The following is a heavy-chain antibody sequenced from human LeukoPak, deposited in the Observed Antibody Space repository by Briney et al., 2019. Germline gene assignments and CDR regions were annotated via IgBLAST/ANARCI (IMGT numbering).Heavy chain of an antibody. CDR1: GFTFSSYS. V-gene: IGHV3-48*01. D-gene: IGHD3-3*01. CDR3: ARDQGFWSGPCYYYYMDV. J-gene: IGHJ6*03. CDR2: ISSSSITI. Sequence: PGGSLRLSCAASGFTFSSYSMNWVRQAPGKGLEWVSYISSSSITIYYADSVKGRFTISRDNAKNSLYLQMNSLRAEDTAMYYCARDQGFWSGPCYYYYMDVWGKGTTVTVSS.